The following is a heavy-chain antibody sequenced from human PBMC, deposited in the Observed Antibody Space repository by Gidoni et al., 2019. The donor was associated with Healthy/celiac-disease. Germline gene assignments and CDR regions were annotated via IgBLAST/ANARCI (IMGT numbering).Heavy chain of an antibody. J-gene: IGHJ4*02. CDR3: ARGRGFGEFQGFDY. Sequence: QVQLQASGPGPVKPSQTLSLTCTVPAGSISRGSYYWSWIRQPAGKGLEWIGRIYTSGSTNYNPSLKSRVTIAVDTSKNQFSLKLSSVTAADTAVYYCARGRGFGEFQGFDYWGQGTLVTVSS. CDR1: AGSISRGSYY. V-gene: IGHV4-61*02. D-gene: IGHD3-10*01. CDR2: IYTSGST.